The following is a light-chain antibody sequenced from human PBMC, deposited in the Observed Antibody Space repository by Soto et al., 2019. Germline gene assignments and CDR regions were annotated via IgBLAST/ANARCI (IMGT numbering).Light chain of an antibody. CDR1: SSDVGGYHY. Sequence: QSVLPQPPSASGSPGQSVTISCTGTSSDVGGYHYVSWYQQHPGKAPKLMIYEVSKRPAGVPDRFSGSKSGNTASLTVSGLQAEDEADYYCSSYAGSHNFGVFGTGTKLTVL. J-gene: IGLJ1*01. V-gene: IGLV2-8*01. CDR2: EVS. CDR3: SSYAGSHNFGV.